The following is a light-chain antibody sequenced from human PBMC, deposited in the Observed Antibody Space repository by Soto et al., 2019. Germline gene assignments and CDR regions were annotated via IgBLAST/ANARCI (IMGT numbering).Light chain of an antibody. CDR2: DAS. Sequence: EIVLTQSPATLSLSPGERAALSCRASQSVNSYLAWYQQKPGQAPRLLIYDASSRATGIPARFSGSGSGTDFTVTISSLEPEDFAVYYCQQRSNWPPWTFGQGTKVEIK. CDR1: QSVNSY. V-gene: IGKV3-11*01. CDR3: QQRSNWPPWT. J-gene: IGKJ1*01.